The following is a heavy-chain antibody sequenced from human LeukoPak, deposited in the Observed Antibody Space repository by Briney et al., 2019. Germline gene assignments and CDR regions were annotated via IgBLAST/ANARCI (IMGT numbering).Heavy chain of an antibody. CDR2: INPSGGST. D-gene: IGHD2-2*01. V-gene: IGHV1-46*01. CDR1: GYTFTSYY. CDR3: ARMGEIVVVPAATSSFDY. Sequence: ASVKVSGKASGYTFTSYYMHWVRQAPGQGLEWMGIINPSGGSTSYAQKFQGRVTMTRDTSTSTVYMELSSLRSEDTAVYYCARMGEIVVVPAATSSFDYWGQGTLVTVSS. J-gene: IGHJ4*02.